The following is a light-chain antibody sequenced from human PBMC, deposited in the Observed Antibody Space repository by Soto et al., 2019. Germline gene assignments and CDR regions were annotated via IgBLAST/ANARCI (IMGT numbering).Light chain of an antibody. CDR2: GAS. Sequence: EIGLTQSPCTLSLSPGERATLSCRASQSVSNNYLAWYQQRPCQAPRLLIYGASNRATGVPDRFSGTGSGTDFTLTISRLELEDFALYSCQQYGDSPIYTFGQGTKLEIK. V-gene: IGKV3-20*01. J-gene: IGKJ2*01. CDR3: QQYGDSPIYT. CDR1: QSVSNNY.